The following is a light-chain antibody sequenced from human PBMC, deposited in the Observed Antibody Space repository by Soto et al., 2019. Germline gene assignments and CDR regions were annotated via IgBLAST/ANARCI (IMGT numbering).Light chain of an antibody. CDR2: EVN. CDR3: SSYEGTKNLV. CDR1: SSDVGGYNF. V-gene: IGLV2-8*01. Sequence: QSALTQPPSASGSPGQSVTISCTGTSSDVGGYNFVSWYQHHPGKAPKLVIFEVNKRPSGVPDRFSGSKSGNTASLTVSGLQAEDEADYYCSSYEGTKNLVFGGGTKVTVL. J-gene: IGLJ2*01.